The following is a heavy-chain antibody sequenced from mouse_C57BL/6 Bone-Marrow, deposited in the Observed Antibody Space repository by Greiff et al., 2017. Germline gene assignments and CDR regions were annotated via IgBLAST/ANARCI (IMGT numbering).Heavy chain of an antibody. CDR3: ARKKGITTVVAFDY. Sequence: QVQLQQSGAELARPGASVKLSCKASGYTFTSYGISWVKQRTGQGLEWIGEIYPRSGNTYYNEKFKGKAPLTADKSSSTAYMELRSLTSEDSAVYFCARKKGITTVVAFDYWGQGTTLTVSS. J-gene: IGHJ2*01. CDR1: GYTFTSYG. V-gene: IGHV1-81*01. CDR2: IYPRSGNT. D-gene: IGHD1-1*01.